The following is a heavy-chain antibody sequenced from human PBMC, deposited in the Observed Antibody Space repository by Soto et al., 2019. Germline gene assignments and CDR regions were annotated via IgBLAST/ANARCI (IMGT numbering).Heavy chain of an antibody. CDR2: ISYSGST. CDR3: ATMGTPATGLYFFDY. D-gene: IGHD2-15*01. CDR1: GGSISSGNYY. Sequence: PSETLSLTCTVSGGSISSGNYYWSWIRQPPGKGLEWIGFISYSGSTYYSTSLKSRVTISVDTSKSQFFLNLSFVTAADTAVYYCATMGTPATGLYFFDYWGQGSLVTVSS. J-gene: IGHJ4*02. V-gene: IGHV4-30-4*01.